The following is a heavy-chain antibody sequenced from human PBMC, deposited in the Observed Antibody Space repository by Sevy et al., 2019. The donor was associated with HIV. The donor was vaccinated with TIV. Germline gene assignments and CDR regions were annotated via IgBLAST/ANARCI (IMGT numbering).Heavy chain of an antibody. V-gene: IGHV3-48*03. Sequence: GGSLRLSCAASGFLFSRYEMNWVRQAPGKGLEWVSYITNSGSRMSYSDSVRGRFTISRDNTKNSLFLQMNSLRAEDTAIYYCARDLPPSATTVAHFDYWGQGTLVTVSS. CDR3: ARDLPPSATTVAHFDY. D-gene: IGHD4-17*01. CDR1: GFLFSRYE. J-gene: IGHJ4*02. CDR2: ITNSGSRM.